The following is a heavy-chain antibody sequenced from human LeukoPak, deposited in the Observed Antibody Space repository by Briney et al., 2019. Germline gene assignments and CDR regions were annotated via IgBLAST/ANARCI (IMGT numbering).Heavy chain of an antibody. CDR2: INPNSGGT. V-gene: IGHV1-2*02. J-gene: IGHJ3*02. Sequence: ASVKVSCKASGYTFTGYYMHWVRQAPGQGLEWMGWINPNSGGTNYAQKFQGRVTMTRDTSISTAYMELSRLRSDDTAVYYCARDLSGSYFSPSGAFDIWGQGTMVTVSS. D-gene: IGHD1-26*01. CDR1: GYTFTGYY. CDR3: ARDLSGSYFSPSGAFDI.